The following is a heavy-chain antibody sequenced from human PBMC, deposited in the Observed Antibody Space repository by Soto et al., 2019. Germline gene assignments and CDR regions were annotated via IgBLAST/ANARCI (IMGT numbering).Heavy chain of an antibody. Sequence: VASVKVSCKASGGTFSSYAISWVRQAPGQGLEWMGGIIPIFGTANYAQKFQGRVTITADESTSTAYMELSSLRSEDTAVYYCAIGHHRDYYYYGMDVWGQGTTVTVXS. CDR2: IIPIFGTA. V-gene: IGHV1-69*13. CDR3: AIGHHRDYYYYGMDV. J-gene: IGHJ6*01. D-gene: IGHD3-10*01. CDR1: GGTFSSYA.